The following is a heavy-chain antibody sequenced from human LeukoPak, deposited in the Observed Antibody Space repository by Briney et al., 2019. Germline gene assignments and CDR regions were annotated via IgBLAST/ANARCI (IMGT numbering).Heavy chain of an antibody. V-gene: IGHV4-59*08. Sequence: SETLSLTCTVSGGSISSYYWSWIRQPPGKGLEWIGYIYYSGSTNYNPSLKSRVTISVDTSKNQFSLKLSSVTAADTAVYYCARHAGEVKGINWFDPWGQGTLVTVSS. D-gene: IGHD2/OR15-2a*01. J-gene: IGHJ5*02. CDR2: IYYSGST. CDR3: ARHAGEVKGINWFDP. CDR1: GGSISSYY.